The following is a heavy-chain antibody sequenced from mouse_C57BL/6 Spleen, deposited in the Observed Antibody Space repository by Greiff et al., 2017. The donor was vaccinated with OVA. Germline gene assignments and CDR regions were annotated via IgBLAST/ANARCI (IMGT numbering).Heavy chain of an antibody. V-gene: IGHV1-80*01. J-gene: IGHJ3*01. CDR3: ARSGYYGSRPCAY. D-gene: IGHD1-1*01. CDR1: GYAFSSYW. CDR2: IYPGDGDT. Sequence: LVESGAELVKPGASVKISCKASGYAFSSYWMNWVKQRPGKGLEWIGQIYPGDGDTNYNGKFKGKATLTADKSSSTAYMQLSSLTSEDSAVYFCARSGYYGSRPCAYWGQGTLVTVSA.